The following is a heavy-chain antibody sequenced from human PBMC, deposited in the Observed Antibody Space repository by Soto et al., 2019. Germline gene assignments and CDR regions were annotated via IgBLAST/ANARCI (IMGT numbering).Heavy chain of an antibody. Sequence: QVQLVQSGAEVKKPGASVKVSCKASGYDFSSYGISWVRQAPGQGLEWMGWISASNGNRDYAQQFQGRVTMTSDTSRTTAYMELRSLRSDDRAVYYCVRDPQLNDYWGQGILVNVSS. J-gene: IGHJ4*02. V-gene: IGHV1-18*04. CDR2: ISASNGNR. CDR1: GYDFSSYG. D-gene: IGHD2-2*01. CDR3: VRDPQLNDY.